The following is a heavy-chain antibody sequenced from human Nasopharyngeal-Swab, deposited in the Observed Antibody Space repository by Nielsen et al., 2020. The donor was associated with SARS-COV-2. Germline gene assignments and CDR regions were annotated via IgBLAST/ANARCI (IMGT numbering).Heavy chain of an antibody. Sequence: ASAKVSCKVSGYTLTELSMHWVRQAPGEGVEWMGGFDPEDGESTYAQKFQGRVTMTEDTSTDTAYMELSSLRSEDTAVYYCATGDPTVTTSNWFDPWGQGTLVTVSS. D-gene: IGHD4-17*01. V-gene: IGHV1-24*01. CDR3: ATGDPTVTTSNWFDP. CDR2: FDPEDGES. J-gene: IGHJ5*02. CDR1: GYTLTELS.